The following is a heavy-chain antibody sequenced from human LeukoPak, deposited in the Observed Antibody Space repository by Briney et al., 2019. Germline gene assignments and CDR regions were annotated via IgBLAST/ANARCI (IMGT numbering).Heavy chain of an antibody. CDR1: GFTFSDYE. J-gene: IGHJ4*02. D-gene: IGHD3-22*01. Sequence: PGGSLRLSCAASGFTFSDYEMNWVRQAPGKGLEWVSYISTRGSTIYYADSVKGRFTISRDNAKNSLYLQMNSLRAEDTAVYYCAREVDYYDSSGYTDYWGQGTLVTVSS. CDR3: AREVDYYDSSGYTDY. V-gene: IGHV3-48*03. CDR2: ISTRGSTI.